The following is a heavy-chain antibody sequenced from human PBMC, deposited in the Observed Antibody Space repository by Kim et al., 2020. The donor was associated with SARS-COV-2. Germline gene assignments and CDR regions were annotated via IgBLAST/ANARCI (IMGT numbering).Heavy chain of an antibody. CDR3: ARVGSSWYRYYYYYYGMDV. J-gene: IGHJ6*02. V-gene: IGHV4-34*01. CDR2: INHSGST. D-gene: IGHD6-13*01. Sequence: SETLSLTCAVYGGSFSGYYWSWIRQPPGKGLEWIGEINHSGSTNYNPSLKSRVTISVDTSKNQFSLKLSSVTAADTAVYYCARVGSSWYRYYYYYYGMDVWGQGTTVTVSS. CDR1: GGSFSGYY.